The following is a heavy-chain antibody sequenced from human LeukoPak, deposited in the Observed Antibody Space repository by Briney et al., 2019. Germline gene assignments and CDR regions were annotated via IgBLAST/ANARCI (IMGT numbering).Heavy chain of an antibody. CDR3: GKTTVGYSSGQKPAWPVDY. J-gene: IGHJ4*02. Sequence: PGGSLRLSCEAPGFTFGSHAMYWVRQAPGKGLEWVAGIFGSGGSPHYADPGKGRFTISRDNSRNTVYLQINSLRAEDTAVYYCGKTTVGYSSGQKPAWPVDYWGQGTLVTVSS. CDR1: GFTFGSHA. CDR2: IFGSGGSP. V-gene: IGHV3-23*01. D-gene: IGHD5-18*01.